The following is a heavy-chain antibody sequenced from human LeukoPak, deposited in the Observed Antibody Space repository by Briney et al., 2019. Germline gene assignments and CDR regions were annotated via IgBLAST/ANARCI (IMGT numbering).Heavy chain of an antibody. CDR2: IYYSGST. Sequence: SETLSLTCTVSGGSISSSSYYWGWIRQPPGKGLEWIGYIYYSGSTNYNPSLKSRVTISVDTSKNQFSLKLSSVTAADTAVYYCAVGYSSSWYVYWGQGTLVTVSS. CDR1: GGSISSSSYY. J-gene: IGHJ4*02. CDR3: AVGYSSSWYVY. D-gene: IGHD6-13*01. V-gene: IGHV4-61*05.